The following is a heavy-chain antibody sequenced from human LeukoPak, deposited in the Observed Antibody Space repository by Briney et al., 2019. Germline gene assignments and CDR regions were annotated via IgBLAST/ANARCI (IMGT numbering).Heavy chain of an antibody. CDR1: GFTFSDYY. J-gene: IGHJ2*01. D-gene: IGHD6-19*01. V-gene: IGHV3-11*01. CDR3: ATSFGYSSGPGWYFDL. Sequence: GGSLRLSCAASGFTFSDYYMSWIRQAPGKGLEWVLYISSSGSTIYYADSVKGRFTISRDNAKNSLYLQMNSLRAEDTAVYYCATSFGYSSGPGWYFDLWGRGTLVTVSS. CDR2: ISSSGSTI.